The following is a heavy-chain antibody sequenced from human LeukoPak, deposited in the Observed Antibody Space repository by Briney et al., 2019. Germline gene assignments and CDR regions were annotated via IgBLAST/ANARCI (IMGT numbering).Heavy chain of an antibody. Sequence: GGSLRLSCAASGFTFSSYSMNWVRQAPGKGLEWVSSISSSSSYIYYADSVKARFTISRDNAKNSLYLQMNSLRAEDTAVYYCARDCSGGSCHNWFDPWGQGTLVTVSS. J-gene: IGHJ5*02. D-gene: IGHD2-15*01. CDR2: ISSSSSYI. V-gene: IGHV3-21*01. CDR3: ARDCSGGSCHNWFDP. CDR1: GFTFSSYS.